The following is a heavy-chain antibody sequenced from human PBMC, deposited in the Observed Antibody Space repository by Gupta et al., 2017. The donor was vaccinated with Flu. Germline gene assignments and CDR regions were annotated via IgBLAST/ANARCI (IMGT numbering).Heavy chain of an antibody. CDR1: GFTFSNAW. Sequence: GGFLRLSCAASGFTFSNAWMSWVRQAPGKGLEWVGRIKSKTDGGTTDYAAPVKGRFTISRDDSKNTLYLQMNSLKTEDTAVYYCTTVDYDFWSGVYYFDYWGQGTLVTVSS. D-gene: IGHD3-3*01. V-gene: IGHV3-15*01. CDR2: IKSKTDGGTT. CDR3: TTVDYDFWSGVYYFDY. J-gene: IGHJ4*02.